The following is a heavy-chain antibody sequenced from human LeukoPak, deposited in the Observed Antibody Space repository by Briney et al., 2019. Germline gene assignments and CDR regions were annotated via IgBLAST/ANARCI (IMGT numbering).Heavy chain of an antibody. J-gene: IGHJ4*02. Sequence: ASVKVCCKASGYTFTGYYMHWVRQAPGQGLEWMGWINPNSGGTNYAQKLQGRVTMTRDTSISTAYMELSRLRSDDTAVYYCARLGTAMASYYFDYWGQGTLVTVSS. CDR1: GYTFTGYY. V-gene: IGHV1-2*02. D-gene: IGHD5-18*01. CDR2: INPNSGGT. CDR3: ARLGTAMASYYFDY.